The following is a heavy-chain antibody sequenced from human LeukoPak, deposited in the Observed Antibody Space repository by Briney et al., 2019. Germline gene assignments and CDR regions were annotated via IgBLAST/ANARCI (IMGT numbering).Heavy chain of an antibody. J-gene: IGHJ4*02. CDR1: GFTFSDSY. Sequence: GGSLRLSCAASGFTFSDSYMTWIRQAPGKGLEWVAVISYDGSIRYYADSVQGRFTISRDNSKNTLYLQMNSLSAEDTALYYCVNWDNPDYFDYWGQGTLVTVSS. V-gene: IGHV3-30*18. CDR2: ISYDGSIR. CDR3: VNWDNPDYFDY. D-gene: IGHD1-26*01.